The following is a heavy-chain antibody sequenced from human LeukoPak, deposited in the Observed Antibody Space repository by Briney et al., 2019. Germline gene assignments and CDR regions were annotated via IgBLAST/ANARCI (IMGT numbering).Heavy chain of an antibody. J-gene: IGHJ4*02. CDR2: IYYGGNT. Sequence: SETLSLTCTVSGGPISSSGYYWGWIRQPPGKGLEWIGNIYYGGNTYYNPSLKSRLTISVDTSKNQFSLKPTSVTGADTAVYYCARLRDSSGYYSRVWGQGTLVTVSS. CDR1: GGPISSSGYY. V-gene: IGHV4-39*01. D-gene: IGHD3-22*01. CDR3: ARLRDSSGYYSRV.